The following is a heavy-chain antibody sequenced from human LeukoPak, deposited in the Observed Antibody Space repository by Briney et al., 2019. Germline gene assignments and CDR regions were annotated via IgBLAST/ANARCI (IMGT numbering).Heavy chain of an antibody. J-gene: IGHJ4*03. CDR2: LKQDGSEK. Sequence: GGSLGLSCAASGFTFSAYWMSWVRQAPGKGLEWVANLKQDGSEKYYVDSVKGRFTISRDNAKNSLYLQMNSLRGEDTAVYYCARDDGFYSASGIYQNYFDHWGQGTLVTVSS. D-gene: IGHD3-10*01. V-gene: IGHV3-7*01. CDR3: ARDDGFYSASGIYQNYFDH. CDR1: GFTFSAYW.